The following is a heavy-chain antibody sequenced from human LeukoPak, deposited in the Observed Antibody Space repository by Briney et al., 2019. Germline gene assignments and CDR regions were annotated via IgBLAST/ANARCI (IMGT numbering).Heavy chain of an antibody. CDR3: ARGGALWFGELLGNDY. CDR2: INPSGGST. V-gene: IGHV1-46*01. D-gene: IGHD3-10*01. CDR1: GYTFTSYY. Sequence: ASVKVSCKASGYTFTSYYMHWVRQAPGQGLEWMGIINPSGGSTSYAQKFQGRVTMTRDTSTSTVYMELSSLRSEDTAVYYCARGGALWFGELLGNDYWGQGTLVTVSS. J-gene: IGHJ4*02.